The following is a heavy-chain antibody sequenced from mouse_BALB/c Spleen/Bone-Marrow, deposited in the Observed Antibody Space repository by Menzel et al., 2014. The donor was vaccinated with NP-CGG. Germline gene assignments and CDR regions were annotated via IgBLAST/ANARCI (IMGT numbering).Heavy chain of an antibody. CDR3: TRDRGCDGGYYFDY. Sequence: EVKLQESGGGVVQPGGSRKLSCAASGFNFSDYGMAWVRLAPGKGPEWVAFIRNLAYSIYYADTVTGRFTISRENAKNTQYLEMSSLRFEDTAMYYCTRDRGCDGGYYFDYWGQGTTLTVSS. V-gene: IGHV5-15*02. CDR1: GFNFSDYG. J-gene: IGHJ2*01. CDR2: IRNLAYSI.